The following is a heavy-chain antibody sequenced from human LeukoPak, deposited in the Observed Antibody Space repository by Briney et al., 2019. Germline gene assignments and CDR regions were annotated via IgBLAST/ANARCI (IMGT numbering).Heavy chain of an antibody. CDR3: AKEGIPNLDYYGSGSYPDY. CDR2: IRYDGSNK. CDR1: GFTFSSHG. Sequence: GGSLRLSCAASGFTFSSHGMRWVRQAPGKGLEWVAFIRYDGSNKYYADSVKGRFTISRDNSKDTLYLQMNSLRAEDTAVYYCAKEGIPNLDYYGSGSYPDYWGQGTLVTVSS. D-gene: IGHD3-10*01. J-gene: IGHJ4*02. V-gene: IGHV3-30*02.